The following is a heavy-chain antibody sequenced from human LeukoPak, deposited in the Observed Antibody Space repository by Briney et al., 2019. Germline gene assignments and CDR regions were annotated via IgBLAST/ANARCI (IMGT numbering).Heavy chain of an antibody. CDR1: GYSFTSYW. Sequence: GESLKISCTGSGYSFTSYWIGWGRQMPGKGLEWMGIIYPGDSDTRYSPFFQGQVTISADKSISTAYLQWSGLKASDTAMNYCARQSSGSYMVDYWGQGTLVTVSS. J-gene: IGHJ4*02. CDR2: IYPGDSDT. CDR3: ARQSSGSYMVDY. V-gene: IGHV5-51*01. D-gene: IGHD3-10*01.